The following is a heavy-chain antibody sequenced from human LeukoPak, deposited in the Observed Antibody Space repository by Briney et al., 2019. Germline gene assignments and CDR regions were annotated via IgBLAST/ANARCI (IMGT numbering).Heavy chain of an antibody. D-gene: IGHD3-22*01. CDR1: GFTFSSYT. CDR3: ARHVVAVGFDY. Sequence: GGSLRLSCAASGFTFSSYTMNWVRQAPGKGLEWVSSITTSSSYIYYADSVMGRFTISRDNANNSLYLQMNSLRAEDTAVYYCARHVVAVGFDYWGQGTLVTVSS. CDR2: ITTSSSYI. J-gene: IGHJ4*02. V-gene: IGHV3-21*01.